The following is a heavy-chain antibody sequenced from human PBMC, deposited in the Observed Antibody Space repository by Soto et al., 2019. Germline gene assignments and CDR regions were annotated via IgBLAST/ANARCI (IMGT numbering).Heavy chain of an antibody. CDR2: ISASGDST. Sequence: EVQLLESGGDLVQPGGSLRLSCEASGFTFNRYTMGWVRQAPGKGLEWVSGISASGDSTFYADSVKGRFTISRDTSKNTLYLQMYSLRAEDTAVYYCARVWDSSSYWCQGTLVTVSS. J-gene: IGHJ4*02. D-gene: IGHD6-6*01. V-gene: IGHV3-23*01. CDR3: ARVWDSSSY. CDR1: GFTFNRYT.